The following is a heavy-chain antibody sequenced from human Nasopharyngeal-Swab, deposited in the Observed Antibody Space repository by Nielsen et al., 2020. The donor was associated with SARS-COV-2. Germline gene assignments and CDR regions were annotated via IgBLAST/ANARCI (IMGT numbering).Heavy chain of an antibody. D-gene: IGHD3-3*01. J-gene: IGHJ6*02. V-gene: IGHV4-4*07. CDR2: IYTSGST. Sequence: SETLSLTCTVSDGSISSYYWSWIRQPAGKGLEWIGRIYTSGSTNYNPSLKSRVTMSVDTSKNQFSLKLSSVTAADTAVYYCARDRATYYDFWSGYYHYGMDVWGQGTTVTVSS. CDR1: DGSISSYY. CDR3: ARDRATYYDFWSGYYHYGMDV.